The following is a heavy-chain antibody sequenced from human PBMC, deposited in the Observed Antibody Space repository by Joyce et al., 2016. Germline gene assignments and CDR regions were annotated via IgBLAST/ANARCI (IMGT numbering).Heavy chain of an antibody. CDR3: ARGDLLD. CDR1: GYPFTDYS. CDR2: INPKSGDT. D-gene: IGHD2-8*02. J-gene: IGHJ4*02. V-gene: IGHV1-2*06. Sequence: QVQVVQSGAEVKKPGASVKVSCRASGYPFTDYSIHWVGKAPGQGLECMGRINPKSGDTNYAQNLQGRVTMTRDTSINTAYMELSSLRSDDTAVYYCARGDLLDWGQGTLVTVSS.